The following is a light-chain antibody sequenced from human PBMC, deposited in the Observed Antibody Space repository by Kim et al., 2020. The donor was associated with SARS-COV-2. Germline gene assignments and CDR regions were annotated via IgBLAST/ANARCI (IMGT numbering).Light chain of an antibody. CDR3: QQYGSSLGT. CDR1: QSVSSSY. CDR2: GAS. V-gene: IGKV3-20*01. J-gene: IGKJ1*01. Sequence: EIVLTQSPGTLSLSPGERATLSCRASQSVSSSYLAWYQQKPGQAPRLLIYGASSRATGIPDRFSGNGSGTDFTLTISRLEPEDFAVYYCQQYGSSLGTFGQGTKVEIK.